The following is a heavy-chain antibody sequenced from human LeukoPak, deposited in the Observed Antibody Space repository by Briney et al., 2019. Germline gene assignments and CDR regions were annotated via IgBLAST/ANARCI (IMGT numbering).Heavy chain of an antibody. CDR2: INHSGST. D-gene: IGHD1-26*01. CDR3: AGNLAGASLGRGYYYGMDV. CDR1: GGSFSGYY. J-gene: IGHJ6*02. Sequence: SETLSLTCAVYGGSFSGYYWSWIRQPPGKGLEWIGEINHSGSTNYNPSLKSRVTISVDTSKNQFSLKLSSVTAADTAVYYCAGNLAGASLGRGYYYGMDVWGQGTTVTVSS. V-gene: IGHV4-34*01.